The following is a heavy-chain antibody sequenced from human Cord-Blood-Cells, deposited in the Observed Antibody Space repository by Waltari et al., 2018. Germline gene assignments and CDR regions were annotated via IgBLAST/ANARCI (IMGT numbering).Heavy chain of an antibody. Sequence: QVQLVESGGGVVQPGRSLRLSCAASGFTFSSYAMHWVRPAPGKGLEWVAVISYDGSNKYYADSVKGRFTISRDNSKNTLYLQMNSLRAEDTAVYYCARDRWGSGRGPYYFDYWGQGTLVTVSS. V-gene: IGHV3-30-3*01. CDR2: ISYDGSNK. D-gene: IGHD3-10*01. CDR3: ARDRWGSGRGPYYFDY. CDR1: GFTFSSYA. J-gene: IGHJ4*02.